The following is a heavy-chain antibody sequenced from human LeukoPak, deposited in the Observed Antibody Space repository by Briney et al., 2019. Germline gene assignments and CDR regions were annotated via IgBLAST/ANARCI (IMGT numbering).Heavy chain of an antibody. CDR2: ISGNGGRST. D-gene: IGHD2-2*01. Sequence: GRTLRLSCAASGFTFNDYAMTWVRQAPAKGLEWVSSISGNGGRSTYNADSVEGRFTISRDIYRNILSLQMNSLRAEDTAVYYCARARCSTISCATNWFDPWGEGTLVIVSS. CDR3: ARARCSTISCATNWFDP. CDR1: GFTFNDYA. J-gene: IGHJ5*02. V-gene: IGHV3-23*01.